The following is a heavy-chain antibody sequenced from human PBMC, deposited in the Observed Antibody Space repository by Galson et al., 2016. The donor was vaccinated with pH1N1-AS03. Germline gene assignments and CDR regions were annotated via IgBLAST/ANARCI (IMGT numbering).Heavy chain of an antibody. V-gene: IGHV3-74*01. J-gene: IGHJ4*02. CDR1: EFTFSSKW. D-gene: IGHD6-13*01. Sequence: SLRLSCAASEFTFSSKWMHWVRQAPGKGPVWVSRINADGSITSYADSVKGRFAISRDNSNNTLSLQMNSLRPEDTAVYYCAKTVEYTSSWNPFDYWGQGTLVTVSS. CDR3: AKTVEYTSSWNPFDY. CDR2: INADGSIT.